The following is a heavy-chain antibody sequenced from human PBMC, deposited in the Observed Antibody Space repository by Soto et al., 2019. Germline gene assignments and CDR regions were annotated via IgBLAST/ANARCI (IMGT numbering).Heavy chain of an antibody. CDR1: GGTFSSYA. J-gene: IGHJ4*02. CDR2: IIPIFGTA. Sequence: GASVKVSCKASGGTFSSYAISWVRQAPGQGLEWMGGIIPIFGTANYAQKFQGRVTITADESTSTAYMELSSLRSEDTAVYYCATSVMMIKYSYGSFDYWGQGTLVTVSS. V-gene: IGHV1-69*13. D-gene: IGHD5-18*01. CDR3: ATSVMMIKYSYGSFDY.